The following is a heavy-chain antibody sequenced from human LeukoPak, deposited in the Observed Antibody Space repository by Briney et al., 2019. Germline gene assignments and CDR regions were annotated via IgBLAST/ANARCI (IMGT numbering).Heavy chain of an antibody. CDR3: ARGTPYNP. V-gene: IGHV4-39*07. Sequence: SETLSLTCTVSGVSISSGTYYWGWIRQPPGKGLEWIGSIHYSGTTYYNPSLKSRVIISIDTSKNQFSLRLRSVTAADTAVYYCARGTPYNPWGQGTLVTVSS. J-gene: IGHJ5*02. CDR1: GVSISSGTYY. D-gene: IGHD4-11*01. CDR2: IHYSGTT.